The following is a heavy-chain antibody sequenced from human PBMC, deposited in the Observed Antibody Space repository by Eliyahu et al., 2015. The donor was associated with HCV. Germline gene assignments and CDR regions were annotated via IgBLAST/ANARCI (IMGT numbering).Heavy chain of an antibody. CDR3: TRNFDSSGFFRWYFDL. V-gene: IGHV3-49*03. CDR2: LRSKSFGGTT. Sequence: FGDFVLSWFRQAPGKGLEWIGFLRSKSFGGTTEYAASVNGRFTISRDDSKSIAYLHMNSLKTEDTALYFCTRNFDSSGFFRWYFDLWGRGTLVTVSS. D-gene: IGHD3-22*01. CDR1: FGDFV. J-gene: IGHJ2*01.